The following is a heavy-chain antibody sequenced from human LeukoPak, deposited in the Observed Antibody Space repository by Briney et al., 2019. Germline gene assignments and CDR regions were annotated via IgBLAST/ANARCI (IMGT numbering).Heavy chain of an antibody. Sequence: PSETLSLTCTVSGDSISSYYWSWIRLPPGKGLEWIGYIYYSGSTNCNPSLKSRVTISVDTSKNQFSLKLSSVTAADTAVYFCARSERIIMILGGAFDVWGKGTMVTVSS. CDR1: GDSISSYY. V-gene: IGHV4-59*08. CDR3: ARSERIIMILGGAFDV. J-gene: IGHJ3*01. D-gene: IGHD3-22*01. CDR2: IYYSGST.